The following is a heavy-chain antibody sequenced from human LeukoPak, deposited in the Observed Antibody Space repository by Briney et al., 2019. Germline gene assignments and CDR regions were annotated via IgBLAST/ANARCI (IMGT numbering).Heavy chain of an antibody. J-gene: IGHJ6*03. Sequence: SETLSLTCIVSGGSISRYYWSWIRQPPGKGLEWLGYVYDSGTTNYNPSLKSRVTISVDTSNNQFSLKLSSVTAADTAVYYCARVSWFPGTSYYYMDVWGKGTTVTVSS. CDR1: GGSISRYY. D-gene: IGHD1-1*01. V-gene: IGHV4-59*01. CDR2: VYDSGTT. CDR3: ARVSWFPGTSYYYMDV.